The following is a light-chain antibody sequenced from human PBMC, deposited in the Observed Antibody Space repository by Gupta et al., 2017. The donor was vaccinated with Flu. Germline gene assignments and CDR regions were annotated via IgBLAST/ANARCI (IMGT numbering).Light chain of an antibody. V-gene: IGKV3-20*01. CDR2: GAS. CDR1: QSVTSNY. Sequence: EIVLTQSPGTLSLSPGERATLSCRASQSVTSNYLAWYQQKPGQPPRLLIYGASSRATGIPDRFSGSGSGTDFTLTISRLEPEDFAVYYCQQYGSSLRTFGQGTKLEIK. J-gene: IGKJ2*01. CDR3: QQYGSSLRT.